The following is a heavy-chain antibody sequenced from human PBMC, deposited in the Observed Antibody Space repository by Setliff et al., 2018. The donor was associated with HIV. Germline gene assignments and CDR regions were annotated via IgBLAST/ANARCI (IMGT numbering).Heavy chain of an antibody. CDR3: ARRLAIGHWYFDI. V-gene: IGHV4-39*01. CDR2: IYYTGST. CDR1: GGSLISGGYY. Sequence: SETLSLTCSVSGGSLISGGYYWGWIRQPPGKGLEWIGSIYYTGSTYSNPSLKSRLTISEDASKSQFSLTLRSVTAADTAVYYCARRLAIGHWYFDIWGRGTLVTVSS. J-gene: IGHJ2*01.